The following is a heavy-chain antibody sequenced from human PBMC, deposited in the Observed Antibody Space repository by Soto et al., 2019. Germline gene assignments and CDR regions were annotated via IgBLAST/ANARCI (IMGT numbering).Heavy chain of an antibody. D-gene: IGHD3-22*01. CDR3: ATSYDSSGYVAY. CDR1: SGSFSGYY. J-gene: IGHJ4*02. V-gene: IGHV4-34*01. Sequence: SVTLSLPSALYSGSFSGYYWSWIRQPPGKGLECTGESNRNASTNYKPSLKSRVAISVDTSKNQFSLKLSPVTAADTAVYYWATSYDSSGYVAYWGQGPLVTVSS. CDR2: SNRNAST.